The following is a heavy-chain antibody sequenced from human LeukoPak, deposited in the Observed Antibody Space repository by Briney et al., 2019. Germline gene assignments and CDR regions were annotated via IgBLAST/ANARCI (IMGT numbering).Heavy chain of an antibody. CDR2: FDPEDGET. V-gene: IGHV1-24*01. Sequence: ASVKVSCKVSGYTLTELSMHWVRQAPGKGLEWMGGFDPEDGETIYAQKFQGRVTMTEDTSTDTAYMELSSLRSEDTAVYYCARDKFGGISSGYWGQGTLVTVSS. J-gene: IGHJ4*02. CDR3: ARDKFGGISSGY. CDR1: GYTLTELS. D-gene: IGHD3-22*01.